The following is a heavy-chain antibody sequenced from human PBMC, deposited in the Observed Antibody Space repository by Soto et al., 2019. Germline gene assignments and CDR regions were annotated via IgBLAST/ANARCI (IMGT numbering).Heavy chain of an antibody. CDR1: GFKFSNYA. Sequence: GGSLRLSCAASGFKFSNYAMRWVRQAPGKGLEWVSLISATGGGTYYADSVKGRLTISRDNSHNTLYLQVHSLTAEDTAVYYCAKDRRAGGSSAFYFDFWGQGAQVTVSS. CDR3: AKDRRAGGSSAFYFDF. CDR2: ISATGGGT. J-gene: IGHJ4*02. D-gene: IGHD3-16*01. V-gene: IGHV3-23*01.